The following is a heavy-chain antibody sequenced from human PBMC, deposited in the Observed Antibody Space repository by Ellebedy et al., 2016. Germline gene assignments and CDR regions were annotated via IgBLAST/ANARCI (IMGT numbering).Heavy chain of an antibody. J-gene: IGHJ5*02. CDR2: AYSTGRT. V-gene: IGHV4-39*01. CDR3: ARHSIAPAADNWFNP. D-gene: IGHD2-2*01. CDR1: GDSIYSSKYY. Sequence: SETLSLXXTVSGDSIYSSKYYWAWIRQPPGKGLEWIGSAYSTGRTYYNPSFESRVTVSADASNNQFSLNLMFVTATDTAVYYCARHSIAPAADNWFNPWGRGTLVSVSS.